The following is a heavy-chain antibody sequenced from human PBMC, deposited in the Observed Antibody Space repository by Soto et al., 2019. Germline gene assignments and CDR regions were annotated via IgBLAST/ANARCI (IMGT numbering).Heavy chain of an antibody. Sequence: SETLSLTCSVDGGSFSENYWSWIRQSPGEGREWIGEINPGGRSNYNRSLKSRVSVSLDTSNSPTSLTLRSVTAADTAVYYSTTAFSRRSCSSTSCYKWFSPWGQGTLVTVSS. CDR3: TTAFSRRSCSSTSCYKWFSP. D-gene: IGHD2-2*02. J-gene: IGHJ5*02. CDR2: INPGGRS. V-gene: IGHV4-34*01. CDR1: GGSFSENY.